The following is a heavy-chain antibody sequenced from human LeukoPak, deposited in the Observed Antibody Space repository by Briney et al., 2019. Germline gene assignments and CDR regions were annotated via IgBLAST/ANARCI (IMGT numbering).Heavy chain of an antibody. CDR3: ARDFFTDYCSGGSCDAYFDY. D-gene: IGHD2-15*01. CDR1: GFTFSSYG. CDR2: IWYDGSNK. V-gene: IGHV3-33*01. J-gene: IGHJ4*02. Sequence: GALRLSCAASGFTFSSYGMHWVRQAPGKGLEWVAVIWYDGSNKYYADSVKGRFTISRDNSKNTLYLQMNSLRAEDTAVYYCARDFFTDYCSGGSCDAYFDYWGQGTLVIVSA.